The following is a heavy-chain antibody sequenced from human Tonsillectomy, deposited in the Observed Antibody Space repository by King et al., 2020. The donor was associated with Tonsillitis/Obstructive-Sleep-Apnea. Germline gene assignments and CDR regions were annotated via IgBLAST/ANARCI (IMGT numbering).Heavy chain of an antibody. D-gene: IGHD3-22*01. CDR2: SRPYNGDT. J-gene: IGHJ1*01. CDR3: ARDYYYRICYYPGYFQH. V-gene: IGHV1-18*01. Sequence: QLVQSGAEVKKPGASVKVSCKASGYTFTNYDITWVRQAPGQGLEWMGWSRPYNGDTNYAQKLQGRVTMTSDTSTSTAYMELRSLRSDDTAVYNCARDYYYRICYYPGYFQHWGQGTLVTVSS. CDR1: GYTFTNYD.